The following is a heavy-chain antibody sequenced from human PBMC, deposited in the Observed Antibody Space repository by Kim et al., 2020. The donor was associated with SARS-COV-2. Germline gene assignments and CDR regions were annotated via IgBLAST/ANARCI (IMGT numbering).Heavy chain of an antibody. D-gene: IGHD6-13*01. CDR3: ARHVYSSSWYMEFDP. J-gene: IGHJ5*02. Sequence: SETLSLTCTVSGGSISSYYWSWIRQPPGKGLEWIGYIYYSGSTNYNPSLKSRVTISVDTSKNQFSLKLSSVTAADTAVYYCARHVYSSSWYMEFDPWGQGTLVTVSS. CDR1: GGSISSYY. CDR2: IYYSGST. V-gene: IGHV4-59*08.